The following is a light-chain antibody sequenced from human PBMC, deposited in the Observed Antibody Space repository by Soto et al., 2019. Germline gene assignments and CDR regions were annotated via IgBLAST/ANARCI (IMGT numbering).Light chain of an antibody. CDR3: QQYGSSPR. CDR1: QSVSSSY. CDR2: GAS. Sequence: EIVLTQSPGTLSLSPGERATLSCRASQSVSSSYLAWYQQKPGQAPRLLIYGASSRATGIPDMFNGRGSGTDFTLTISRLEPEDYAVYYCQQYGSSPRFGGGTKVEIK. V-gene: IGKV3-20*01. J-gene: IGKJ4*01.